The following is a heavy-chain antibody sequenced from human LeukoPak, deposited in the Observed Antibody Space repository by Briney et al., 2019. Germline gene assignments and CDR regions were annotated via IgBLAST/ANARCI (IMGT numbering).Heavy chain of an antibody. CDR1: GFTFSSYG. CDR2: ISYDGSNK. V-gene: IGHV3-30*18. D-gene: IGHD3-10*01. CDR3: AKAHGSGSYHPDY. Sequence: GGSLRLSCAASGFTFSSYGMHWVRQAPGKGLEWVAVISYDGSNKYYADSVKGRFTISRDNSKNTLYLQMNSLRAEDTAVYYCAKAHGSGSYHPDYWGQGTLVTVSS. J-gene: IGHJ4*02.